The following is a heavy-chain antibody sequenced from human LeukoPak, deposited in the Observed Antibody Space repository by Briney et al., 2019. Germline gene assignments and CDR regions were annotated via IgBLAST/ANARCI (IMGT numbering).Heavy chain of an antibody. Sequence: TSETLSLTCTVSGGSISSHYWSWIRQPPGKGLEWIGYIYYSGSTNYNPSLKSRVTISVDTSKNQFSLKLSSVTAADTAVYYCARLFDIVVVPAAMGWFDPWGQGTLVTVSS. CDR1: GGSISSHY. D-gene: IGHD2-2*01. CDR2: IYYSGST. V-gene: IGHV4-59*08. J-gene: IGHJ5*02. CDR3: ARLFDIVVVPAAMGWFDP.